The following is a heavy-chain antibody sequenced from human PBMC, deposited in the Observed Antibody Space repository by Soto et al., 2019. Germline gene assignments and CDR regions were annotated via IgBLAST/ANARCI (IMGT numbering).Heavy chain of an antibody. J-gene: IGHJ4*02. D-gene: IGHD6-13*01. CDR2: IYYSGST. CDR1: GGSISSSSYY. Sequence: PSETLSLTCTVSGGSISSSSYYWGWIRQPPGKGLEWIGSIYYSGSTYYNPSLKSRVTISVDTSKNQFSLKLSSVTAADTAVCYCARHLSSSFNYFDYWGQGTLVTVSS. CDR3: ARHLSSSFNYFDY. V-gene: IGHV4-39*01.